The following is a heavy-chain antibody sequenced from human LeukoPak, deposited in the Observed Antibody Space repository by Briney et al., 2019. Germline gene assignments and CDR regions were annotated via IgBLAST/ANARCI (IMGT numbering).Heavy chain of an antibody. V-gene: IGHV1-2*02. J-gene: IGHJ4*02. Sequence: ASVKVSXKAXXXXXXGXYLHWVRQAPGQGLEWMGWINPNSGGTNYAQKFQGRVTMTRDTSINTAYMELSRLRSDDTAVYYCAIVATTQLFDSWGQGTLVTVSS. CDR1: XXXXXGXY. CDR3: AIVATTQLFDS. D-gene: IGHD5-12*01. CDR2: INPNSGGT.